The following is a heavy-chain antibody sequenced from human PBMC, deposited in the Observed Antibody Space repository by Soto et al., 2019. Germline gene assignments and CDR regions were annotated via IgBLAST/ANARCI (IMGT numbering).Heavy chain of an antibody. V-gene: IGHV3-33*01. Sequence: QVQLEESGGGVVQPGRSLRLSCAASGFTFSSYGMHWDRQAPGKGLEWVAVIWYDGSNKYYADSVKGRFTISRDNSKNTLYLQMNSLGAEDTAVYYCARIPPIAVAGTRFGYFDLWGCGTLVTVSS. CDR2: IWYDGSNK. CDR1: GFTFSSYG. D-gene: IGHD6-13*01. CDR3: ARIPPIAVAGTRFGYFDL. J-gene: IGHJ2*01.